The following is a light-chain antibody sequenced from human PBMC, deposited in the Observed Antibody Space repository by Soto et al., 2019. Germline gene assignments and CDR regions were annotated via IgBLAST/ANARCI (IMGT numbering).Light chain of an antibody. J-gene: IGKJ4*01. Sequence: EMVMTQSPATLSVSPGERATLSCRASQSVSTNLAWYQQKPGQAPRLLIYGTSTRATGVPARFSGSGSGTEFTLTISSLQSEDSAVYYCQQYNSWPPLTFGGGTKVEIK. CDR2: GTS. V-gene: IGKV3-15*01. CDR3: QQYNSWPPLT. CDR1: QSVSTN.